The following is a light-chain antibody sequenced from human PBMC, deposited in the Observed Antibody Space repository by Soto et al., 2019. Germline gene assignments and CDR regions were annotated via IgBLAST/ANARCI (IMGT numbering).Light chain of an antibody. CDR1: QSVSSSY. CDR2: AAS. CDR3: QQYGSSPRT. Sequence: EIRLTQNRCTLSCSPGERTTLSCTVSQSVSSSYFAWYQQKPGQAPRLLIYAASTRATGIPDSFSGSGSGTDFTLTFSRLEPEDFAVYYCQQYGSSPRTFGQGTKVDI. V-gene: IGKV3-20*01. J-gene: IGKJ1*01.